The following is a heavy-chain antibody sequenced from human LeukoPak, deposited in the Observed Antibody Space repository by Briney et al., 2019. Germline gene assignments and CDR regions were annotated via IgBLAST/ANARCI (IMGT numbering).Heavy chain of an antibody. J-gene: IGHJ5*02. D-gene: IGHD4-17*01. CDR3: ARDSYVDSEAVRWFDP. Sequence: GGSLRPSCAASGLTVSSNYMSWVRQAPGKGLEWVSVIYRGGPTYYADSVKGRFTISRDNSKNTLYLQMNSLRAEDTAVYYCARDSYVDSEAVRWFDPWGQGTLVTVSS. CDR1: GLTVSSNY. V-gene: IGHV3-66*01. CDR2: IYRGGPT.